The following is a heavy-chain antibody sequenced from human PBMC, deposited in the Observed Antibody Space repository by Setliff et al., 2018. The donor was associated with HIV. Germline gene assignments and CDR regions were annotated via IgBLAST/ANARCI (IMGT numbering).Heavy chain of an antibody. Sequence: SETLSLTCGVSGYSLTSGYYWGWIRQPPGKGLEWIGIMNSKGESFYNASFTNGVLISIDTSKNRFSLTMTSVTAADTAIYYCARHRQISDWFDPWGQGILVTVSS. CDR3: ARHRQISDWFDP. D-gene: IGHD3-10*01. J-gene: IGHJ5*02. CDR2: MNSKGES. V-gene: IGHV4-38-2*01. CDR1: GYSLTSGYY.